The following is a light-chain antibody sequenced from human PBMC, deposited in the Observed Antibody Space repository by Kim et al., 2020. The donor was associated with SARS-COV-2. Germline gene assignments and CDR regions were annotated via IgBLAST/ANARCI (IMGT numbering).Light chain of an antibody. V-gene: IGKV1-5*01. CDR1: QSISTS. CDR3: HQYNDYSALT. CDR2: DAS. J-gene: IGKJ4*01. Sequence: DIQMTQSPATLAASVGDRVSITCRASQSISTSLAWYQQKPGKAPDLLVRDASTLEDGVPSRFSGSGSGTQFTLTITNLQPDDYATYYCHQYNDYSALTFGEGPRWISN.